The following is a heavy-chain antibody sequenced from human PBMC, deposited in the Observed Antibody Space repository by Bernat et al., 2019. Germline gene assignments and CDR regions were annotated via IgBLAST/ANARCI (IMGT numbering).Heavy chain of an antibody. Sequence: QLQLQESGPGRVKPSETLSLNCTVSGGSVSSSSYYWGWVRQPPGKGLEWLGSIYYTESTYYNPSLTGRAAISVDTSKNQFSLKLSSVTAADTAVYYCARQLLRYFDWWGGAFDIWGQETKVTVSS. V-gene: IGHV4-39*01. CDR3: ARQLLRYFDWWGGAFDI. J-gene: IGHJ3*02. CDR2: IYYTEST. D-gene: IGHD3-9*01. CDR1: GGSVSSSSYY.